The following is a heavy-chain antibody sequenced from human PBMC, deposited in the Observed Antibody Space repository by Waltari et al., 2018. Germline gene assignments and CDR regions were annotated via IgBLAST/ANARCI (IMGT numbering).Heavy chain of an antibody. Sequence: QVQLVQSGAEVKKPGSSVKVSCKASGGTFSSYAISWVRQAPGQGLEWMGGVIPVVGTANYAQKFQGRGTMTADESTSTAYMELSSLRSEDTAVYYCAKEHYYDSSGLDYWGQGTLVTVSS. J-gene: IGHJ4*02. CDR3: AKEHYYDSSGLDY. CDR1: GGTFSSYA. CDR2: VIPVVGTA. D-gene: IGHD3-22*01. V-gene: IGHV1-69*12.